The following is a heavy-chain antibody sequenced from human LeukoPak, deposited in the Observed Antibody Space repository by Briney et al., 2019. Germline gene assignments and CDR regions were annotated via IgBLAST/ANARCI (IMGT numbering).Heavy chain of an antibody. CDR2: INPNSGGT. D-gene: IGHD3-10*01. CDR3: ARGDSTYYYGSGSRYYFDY. J-gene: IGHJ4*02. V-gene: IGHV1-2*04. CDR1: GYTFTGYY. Sequence: GASVKVSCKASGYTFTGYYMHWVRQAPGQGLEWMGWINPNSGGTSYAQKFQGWVTMTRDTSISTAYMELSRLRSDDTAVYYCARGDSTYYYGSGSRYYFDYWGQGTLVTVSS.